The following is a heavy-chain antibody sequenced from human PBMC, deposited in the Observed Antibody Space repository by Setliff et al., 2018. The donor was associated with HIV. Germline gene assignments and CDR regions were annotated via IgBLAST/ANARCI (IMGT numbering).Heavy chain of an antibody. CDR2: ISISGGTT. CDR3: AKMGPEAFYFYYMDV. J-gene: IGHJ6*03. CDR1: GFTFSGYA. Sequence: QPGGSLRLSCAASGFTFSGYAMSWVRQAHGKGLEWVSTISISGGTTYYADSVKGRFTISRDNSRNTLYVVMNSLRVDDTAVYYCAKMGPEAFYFYYMDVWGKGATVTVSS. V-gene: IGHV3-23*01.